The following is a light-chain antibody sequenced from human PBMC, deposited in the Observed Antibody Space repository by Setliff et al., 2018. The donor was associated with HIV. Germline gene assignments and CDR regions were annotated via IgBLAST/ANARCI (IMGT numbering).Light chain of an antibody. J-gene: IGLJ3*02. V-gene: IGLV2-14*01. CDR2: EVN. Sequence: SALTQPASVSGSPGQSITISCTGTSSDVGGYDYVSWYQHHPGKAPKLRIYEVNDRPSGVSNRFSGSKSGNTASLTISGLQAEDEADYYCSSYTTRGTRVFGGGTKVTVL. CDR1: SSDVGGYDY. CDR3: SSYTTRGTRV.